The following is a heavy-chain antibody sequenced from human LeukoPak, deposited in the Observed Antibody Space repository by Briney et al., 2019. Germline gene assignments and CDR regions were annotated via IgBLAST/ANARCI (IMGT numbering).Heavy chain of an antibody. D-gene: IGHD2-15*01. CDR1: GYTFTSYG. V-gene: IGHV1-18*01. J-gene: IGHJ5*02. CDR3: ARAQDIVVVVAESWFDP. Sequence: ASVKVSCKASGYTFTSYGISWVRQAPGQGLEWMGWISAYNGNTNYAQKLQGRVTMTTDTSTSTAYMELRSLRSDDTAVYYCARAQDIVVVVAESWFDPWGQGTLVTVSS. CDR2: ISAYNGNT.